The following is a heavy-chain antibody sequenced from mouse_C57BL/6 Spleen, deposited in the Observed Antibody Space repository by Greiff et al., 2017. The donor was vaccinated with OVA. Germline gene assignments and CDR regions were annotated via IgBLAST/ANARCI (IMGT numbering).Heavy chain of an antibody. CDR1: GYTFTSYW. V-gene: IGHV1-50*01. D-gene: IGHD4-1*01. CDR3: ARQNWDLYYFDY. J-gene: IGHJ2*01. CDR2: IDPSDSYT. Sequence: QVQLQQPGAELVKPGASVKLSCKASGYTFTSYWMQWVKQRPGQGLEWIGEIDPSDSYTNYNQKFKGKATLTVDTSSSTAYMQLSSLTSEDSAVYYSARQNWDLYYFDYWGQGTTLTVSS.